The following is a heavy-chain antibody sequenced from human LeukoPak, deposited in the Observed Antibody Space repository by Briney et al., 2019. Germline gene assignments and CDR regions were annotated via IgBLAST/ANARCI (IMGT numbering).Heavy chain of an antibody. Sequence: PGGSLRLSCVASGFTFRFYWMSWVRQAPGKGLEWGANIQHDGSEKNYIDSVQGRFSISRDNAKTSLYLQLSSLRVEDTAVYYCARDSTVATYYGVDVWGQGTTVTVSS. CDR3: ARDSTVATYYGVDV. D-gene: IGHD6-19*01. J-gene: IGHJ6*02. CDR2: IQHDGSEK. CDR1: GFTFRFYW. V-gene: IGHV3-7*01.